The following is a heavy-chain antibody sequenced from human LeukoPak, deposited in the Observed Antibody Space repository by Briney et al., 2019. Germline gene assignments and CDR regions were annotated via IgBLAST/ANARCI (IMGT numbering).Heavy chain of an antibody. CDR1: GYSFSSYW. CDR3: ARRGGYDSFDYYYYYMDV. D-gene: IGHD5-12*01. CDR2: IYPGDSDT. Sequence: GESLKISCKGSGYSFSSYWIGWVRQMPGKGLEWMGFIYPGDSDTRYSPSFQGQVTISADKSISTAYLQWSSRKASDTAMYYCARRGGYDSFDYYYYYMDVWGKGTTVTVSS. J-gene: IGHJ6*03. V-gene: IGHV5-51*01.